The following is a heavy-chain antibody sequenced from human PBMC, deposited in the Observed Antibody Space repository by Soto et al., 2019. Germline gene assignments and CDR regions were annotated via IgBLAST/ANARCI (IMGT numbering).Heavy chain of an antibody. J-gene: IGHJ5*02. CDR1: GLTFSSYA. V-gene: IGHV3-30-3*01. CDR2: ISYDGSNK. D-gene: IGHD6-6*01. CDR3: ARERIAARSWFDT. Sequence: GGSLRLSCAASGLTFSSYAMHWVRQAPGKGLEWVAVISYDGSNKYYADSAKGRFTISRDNSKNTLYLQMNSLRAEDTAVYYCARERIAARSWFDTWGQGTLVTVSS.